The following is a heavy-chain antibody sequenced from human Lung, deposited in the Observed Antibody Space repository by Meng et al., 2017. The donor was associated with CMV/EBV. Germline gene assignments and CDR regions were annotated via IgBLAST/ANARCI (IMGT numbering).Heavy chain of an antibody. CDR3: ARAHPYDFWSGSV. CDR1: GYTFNGYY. D-gene: IGHD3-3*01. Sequence: KASGYTFNGYYLHWVRQDPGQGLEWMGWINPNSGGTKNAQKFQGRVTMTRDTSISTAYMELSRLRSDDTAVYYCARAHPYDFWSGSVWGQGTTVTVSS. V-gene: IGHV1-2*02. J-gene: IGHJ6*02. CDR2: INPNSGGT.